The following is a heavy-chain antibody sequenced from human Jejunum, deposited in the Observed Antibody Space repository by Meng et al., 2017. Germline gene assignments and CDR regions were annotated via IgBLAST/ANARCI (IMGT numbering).Heavy chain of an antibody. J-gene: IGHJ4*02. CDR2: IFRTGTS. V-gene: IGHV4-4*02. D-gene: IGHD6-6*01. CDR3: AHSSSSSSFGFDY. Sequence: VPRTESGPLLFSLCVTLSFPATAVVASITSVNGWIWVRQPPGKGPEWIGDIFRTGTSNYSPSLRSRVAIYMDKSKNQFSLSLNSVTAADTAVYYCAHSSSSSSFGFDYWGQGTLVTVSS. CDR1: VASITSVNG.